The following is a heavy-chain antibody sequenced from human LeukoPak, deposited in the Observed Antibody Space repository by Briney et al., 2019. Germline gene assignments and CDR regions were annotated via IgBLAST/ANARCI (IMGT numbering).Heavy chain of an antibody. Sequence: PSETLSLTCTVSGYSISSGYYWGWIRQPPGKGLEWIGSIYHSGSTYYNPSLKSRVTISVDTSKNQFSLKLSSVTAADTAVYYCARHGGSYSAIPFDYWGQGTLVTVSS. V-gene: IGHV4-38-2*02. D-gene: IGHD1-26*01. J-gene: IGHJ4*02. CDR2: IYHSGST. CDR3: ARHGGSYSAIPFDY. CDR1: GYSISSGYY.